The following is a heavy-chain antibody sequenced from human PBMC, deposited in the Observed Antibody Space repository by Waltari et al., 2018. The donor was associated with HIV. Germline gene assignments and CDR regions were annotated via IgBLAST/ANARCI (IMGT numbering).Heavy chain of an antibody. J-gene: IGHJ4*02. Sequence: QVQLVQSGAEVKKPGASVKISCKASGYTFTGYYMHWVRQAPGQGLEWMGWINPDNGGTKYAKKFQGRGTMTRKTSISTAYMELSRLRSDDTAVYYCARDICNGGSCYSYYFDYWGQGTLVTVSS. V-gene: IGHV1-2*02. CDR3: ARDICNGGSCYSYYFDY. CDR1: GYTFTGYY. CDR2: INPDNGGT. D-gene: IGHD2-15*01.